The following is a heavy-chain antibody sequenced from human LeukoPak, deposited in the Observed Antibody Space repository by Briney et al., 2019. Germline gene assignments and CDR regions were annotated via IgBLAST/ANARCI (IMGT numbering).Heavy chain of an antibody. D-gene: IGHD3-22*01. CDR1: GFTFSDYW. J-gene: IGHJ3*02. CDR2: INTDGSIT. CDR3: AKDYYDSSGPISGDAFDI. V-gene: IGHV3-74*01. Sequence: PGGSLRLSCAASGFTFSDYWIHWVRQAPGKGLVWVSRINTDGSITNYADSVKGRFSISRDNAKNTLYLQMSSLRAEDTALYYCAKDYYDSSGPISGDAFDIWGQGTMVTVSS.